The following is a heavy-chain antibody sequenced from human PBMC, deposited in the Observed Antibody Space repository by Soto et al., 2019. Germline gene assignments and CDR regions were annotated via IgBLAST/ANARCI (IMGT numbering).Heavy chain of an antibody. Sequence: SETLSLTCAVFGGSFSANYWSWIRQSPGKGLEWIGEINHSKTPNYNPSLKSRVTISIDTSKNQFSLRLSSVTAADTAVYYCARVHNVGWYSRYVQHWGQGTLVTVSS. CDR2: INHSKTP. D-gene: IGHD6-13*01. CDR1: GGSFSANY. J-gene: IGHJ1*01. CDR3: ARVHNVGWYSRYVQH. V-gene: IGHV4-34*01.